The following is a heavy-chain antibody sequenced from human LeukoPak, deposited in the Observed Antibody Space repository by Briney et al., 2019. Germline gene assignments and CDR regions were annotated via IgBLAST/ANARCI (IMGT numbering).Heavy chain of an antibody. D-gene: IGHD3-16*01. CDR3: AKDQPPGPLKYYDYVWGSDAFDI. V-gene: IGHV3-30*02. J-gene: IGHJ3*02. CDR2: IRYDGSNK. CDR1: GFTFSSYG. Sequence: GGSLRLSCAASGFTFSSYGMHWVRQAPGKGLEWVAFIRYDGSNKYYADSVKGRFTISRDNSKNTLYLQMNSLRAEDTAVCYCAKDQPPGPLKYYDYVWGSDAFDIWGQGTMVTVSS.